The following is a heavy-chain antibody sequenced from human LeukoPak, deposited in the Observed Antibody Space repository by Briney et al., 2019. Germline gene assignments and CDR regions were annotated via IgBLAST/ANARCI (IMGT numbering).Heavy chain of an antibody. V-gene: IGHV4-59*12. CDR3: ARDRVDAPNYYDSSGYYRYFDY. Sequence: KPSETLSVTCTVSGGSISNYYWSWIRQPPGKGLEWIGYIYYSGSTNYNPSLKSRVTISVDTSKNQFSLKLSSVTAADTAVYYCARDRVDAPNYYDSSGYYRYFDYWGQGTLVTVSS. CDR2: IYYSGST. J-gene: IGHJ4*02. CDR1: GGSISNYY. D-gene: IGHD3-22*01.